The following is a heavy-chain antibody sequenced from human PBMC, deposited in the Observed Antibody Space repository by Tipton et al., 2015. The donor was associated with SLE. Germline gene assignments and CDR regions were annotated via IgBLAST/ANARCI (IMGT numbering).Heavy chain of an antibody. CDR3: ARDEDIVVGSLDI. J-gene: IGHJ3*02. Sequence: TLSLTCTVSGGSISGYYWSWIRQTAGKGPEWMGRIFVSGTTNYNPPLKSRIALSVDTSKNQFSLTVFSVTAADTAVYYCARDEDIVVGSLDIWGQGTMVSVSS. V-gene: IGHV4-4*07. CDR1: GGSISGYY. CDR2: IFVSGTT. D-gene: IGHD2-15*01.